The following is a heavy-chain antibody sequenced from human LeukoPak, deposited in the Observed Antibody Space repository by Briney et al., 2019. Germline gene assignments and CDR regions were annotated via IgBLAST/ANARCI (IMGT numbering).Heavy chain of an antibody. V-gene: IGHV3-7*01. Sequence: RLXXAAXXFNFXXXWMSXVRXAXXXXXXXXAXXXXXGSDNYHVDSVRGRFTISRDNGNNILYLQMNSLRAEDTAVYYCAKDRGTIVRGAYYYYYGMDVWGQGTTVTVSS. CDR2: XXXXGSDN. D-gene: IGHD3-10*01. CDR1: XFNFXXXW. CDR3: AKDRGTIVRGAYYYYYGMDV. J-gene: IGHJ6*02.